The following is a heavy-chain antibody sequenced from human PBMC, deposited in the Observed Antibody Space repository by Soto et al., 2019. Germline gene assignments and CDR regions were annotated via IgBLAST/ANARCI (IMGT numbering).Heavy chain of an antibody. J-gene: IGHJ4*02. V-gene: IGHV4-34*01. CDR1: GGSFSGYY. D-gene: IGHD5-12*01. CDR3: ARGIATKVFQTDAPDKYYFES. CDR2: INHDRRS. Sequence: SETLSLTCAVYGGSFSGYYWTCIRHSPGKWLEWIGEINHDRRSNYNPSLKGRITISVDTSKNQFYLKLSSVTAADTAVYFCARGIATKVFQTDAPDKYYFESWGRGTLVIVSS.